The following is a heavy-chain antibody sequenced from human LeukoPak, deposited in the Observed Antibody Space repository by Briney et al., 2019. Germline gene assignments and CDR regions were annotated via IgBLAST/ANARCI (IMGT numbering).Heavy chain of an antibody. CDR2: ISSSGSYM. CDR1: GFTFSSYT. V-gene: IGHV3-21*01. J-gene: IGHJ4*02. CDR3: AREWGPAAMAHTLN. D-gene: IGHD2-2*01. Sequence: GGSLRLSCVVSGFTFSSYTMKWVRQAPGRGLEWVSSISSSGSYMFYADSVKGRFTISRDNAKNSLYLQMNSLRAEDTAVYYCAREWGPAAMAHTLNWGQGTLVTVSS.